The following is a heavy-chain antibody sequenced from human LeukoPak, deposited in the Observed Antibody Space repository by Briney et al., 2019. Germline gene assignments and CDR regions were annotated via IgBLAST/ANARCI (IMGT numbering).Heavy chain of an antibody. CDR2: IYHSGST. CDR3: ARVPPHYYDSSGYYYYFDY. J-gene: IGHJ4*02. Sequence: PSQTLSPTCAVSGGSISSGGYSWSWIRQPPGKGLEWIGYIYHSGSTNYNPSLKSRVTISVDTSKNQFSLKLSSVTAADTAVYYCARVPPHYYDSSGYYYYFDYWGQGTLVTVSS. CDR1: GGSISSGGYS. D-gene: IGHD3-22*01. V-gene: IGHV4-30-2*01.